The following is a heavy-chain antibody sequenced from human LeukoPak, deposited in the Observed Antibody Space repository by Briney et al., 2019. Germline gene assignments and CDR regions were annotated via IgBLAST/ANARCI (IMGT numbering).Heavy chain of an antibody. CDR1: GGSISSYY. D-gene: IGHD5-18*01. J-gene: IGHJ6*02. CDR3: ARGEFAWIQGSYGMNV. V-gene: IGHV4-59*12. CDR2: IYYRGTT. Sequence: SETLSLTCTVSGGSISSYYWSWIRQPPGKGLEWVGQIYYRGTTNYNPSLKSRVTISVDTSKNQFSLKLSSVTAADTAVYYCARGEFAWIQGSYGMNVWGQGTTVTVSS.